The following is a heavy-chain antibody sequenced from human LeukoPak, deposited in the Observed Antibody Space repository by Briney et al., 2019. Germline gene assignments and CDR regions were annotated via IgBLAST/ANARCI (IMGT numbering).Heavy chain of an antibody. CDR1: GGSISSYY. V-gene: IGHV4-59*01. CDR2: IYYSGST. CDR3: ARDGCCSGGSCYLH. J-gene: IGHJ4*02. D-gene: IGHD2-15*01. Sequence: PSETLSLTCTVSGGSISSYYWSWIRQPPGKGLEWIGYIYYSGSTNYNPSLKSRVTTSVDMSKNQFSLKLSSVTAADTAVYYCARDGCCSGGSCYLHWGQGTLVTVPS.